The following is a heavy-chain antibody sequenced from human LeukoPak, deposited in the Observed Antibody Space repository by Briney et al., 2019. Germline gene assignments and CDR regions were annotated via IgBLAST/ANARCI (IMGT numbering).Heavy chain of an antibody. D-gene: IGHD4-17*01. V-gene: IGHV1-2*02. CDR2: INPNSGGT. CDR3: AICPVTLLGFTY. Sequence: GASVKVSCKASGYTFTGYYMHWVRQAPGQGPEWMGWINPNSGGTNYAQKFQGRVTMARDTSISTAYMELSRLRSDDTAVYYCAICPVTLLGFTYWGQGTPVTVSS. CDR1: GYTFTGYY. J-gene: IGHJ4*02.